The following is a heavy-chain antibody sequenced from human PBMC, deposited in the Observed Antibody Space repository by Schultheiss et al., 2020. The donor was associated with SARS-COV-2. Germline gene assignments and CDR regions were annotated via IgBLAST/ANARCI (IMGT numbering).Heavy chain of an antibody. J-gene: IGHJ1*01. CDR3: AREYYDFWSGYPHAEYFQH. V-gene: IGHV1-69*13. CDR2: IIPIFGTA. Sequence: SVKVSCKASGGTFSSYAISWVRQAPGQGLEWMGGIIPIFGTANYAQKFQGRVTITADESTSTAYMELSRLRSDDTAVYYCAREYYDFWSGYPHAEYFQHWGQGTLVTVSS. D-gene: IGHD3-3*01. CDR1: GGTFSSYA.